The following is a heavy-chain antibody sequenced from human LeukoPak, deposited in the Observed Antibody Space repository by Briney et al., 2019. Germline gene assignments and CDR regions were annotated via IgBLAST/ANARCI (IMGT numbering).Heavy chain of an antibody. V-gene: IGHV3-33*06. D-gene: IGHD4-11*01. CDR1: GFTFSHFG. Sequence: TGGSLRLSCAASGFTFSHFGFHWVRQAPGKGLEWVAVIWSDGTNKYYGDSVKGRFIIYRDDSHNTVYLQMNSLRVQGTAIYYCAKDAQRGFDYSNSLEYWGQGSLVTVSS. J-gene: IGHJ1*01. CDR3: AKDAQRGFDYSNSLEY. CDR2: IWSDGTNK.